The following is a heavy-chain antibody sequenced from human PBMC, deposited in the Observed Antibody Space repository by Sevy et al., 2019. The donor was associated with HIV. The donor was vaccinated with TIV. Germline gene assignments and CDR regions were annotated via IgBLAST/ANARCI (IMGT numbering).Heavy chain of an antibody. CDR2: INPSGGST. D-gene: IGHD6-13*01. CDR3: ARETDERFANQQHYYYDGMDV. V-gene: IGHV1-46*01. J-gene: IGHJ6*02. Sequence: ASVKVSCKASGYTFTSYYMHWVRQAPGQGLEWMGIINPSGGSTSYAQKFQGRVTMTRDTSTSTVYMELSSLRSEDTAVYYCARETDERFANQQHYYYDGMDVWGQGSTVTVSS. CDR1: GYTFTSYY.